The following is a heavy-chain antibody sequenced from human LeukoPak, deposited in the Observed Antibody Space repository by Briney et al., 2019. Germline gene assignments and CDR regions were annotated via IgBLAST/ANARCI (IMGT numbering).Heavy chain of an antibody. CDR1: GFTFSSYA. CDR3: AKEPPSCSSTSCYSGVDC. CDR2: ISGSGGST. V-gene: IGHV3-23*01. D-gene: IGHD2-2*01. J-gene: IGHJ4*02. Sequence: GGSLRLSCAASGFTFSSYAMSWVRQAPGKGLEWVSAISGSGGSTYYADSVKGRFTISRDNSKNTLYLQMNSLRAEDTAVYYCAKEPPSCSSTSCYSGVDCWGQGTLVTVSS.